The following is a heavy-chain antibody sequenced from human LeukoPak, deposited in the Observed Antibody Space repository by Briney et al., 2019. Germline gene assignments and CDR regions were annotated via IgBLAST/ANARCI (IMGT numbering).Heavy chain of an antibody. CDR2: INHSGST. CDR3: AKPSRLGYSYGTLAY. D-gene: IGHD5-18*01. J-gene: IGHJ4*02. Sequence: SETLSLTCAVYGGSFSGFYWSWIRQPPGKGLEWIGEINHSGSTNYNPSLKSRVTISVDTSKNQFSLKLSSVTAADTAVYYCAKPSRLGYSYGTLAYWGQETLVTAS. CDR1: GGSFSGFY. V-gene: IGHV4-34*01.